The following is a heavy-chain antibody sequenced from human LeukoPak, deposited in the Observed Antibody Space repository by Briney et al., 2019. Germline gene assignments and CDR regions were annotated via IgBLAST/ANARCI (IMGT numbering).Heavy chain of an antibody. Sequence: GGSLRLSCAAAAFTFSDYYMSWVRQAPGKGLEWVSYISSSGSTIYYADSVKGRFTISRDNAKNSLCLQMNSLRAEDTAVYYCARDRVGAYEFDYWGQGILVTVSS. CDR2: ISSSGSTI. J-gene: IGHJ4*02. V-gene: IGHV3-11*04. D-gene: IGHD1-26*01. CDR1: AFTFSDYY. CDR3: ARDRVGAYEFDY.